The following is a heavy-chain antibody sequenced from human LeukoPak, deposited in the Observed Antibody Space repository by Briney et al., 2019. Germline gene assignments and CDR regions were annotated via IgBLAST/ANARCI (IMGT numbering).Heavy chain of an antibody. CDR1: GGSISSSSYY. V-gene: IGHV4-39*07. J-gene: IGHJ4*02. CDR2: VYHSGST. D-gene: IGHD6-19*01. CDR3: ARDEGHIAVADPWNY. Sequence: PSETLSLTCTVSGGSISSSSYYWGWIRQPPGKGLEWIGSVYHSGSTYYNPSLKSRVTIPVDTSKNQFSLKLSSVTAADTAVYYCARDEGHIAVADPWNYWGQGTLVTVSS.